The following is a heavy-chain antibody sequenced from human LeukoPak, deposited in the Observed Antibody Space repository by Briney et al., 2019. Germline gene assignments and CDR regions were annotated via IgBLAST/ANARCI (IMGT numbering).Heavy chain of an antibody. CDR3: ARNQKAGYSYGSPHDY. V-gene: IGHV4-34*01. J-gene: IGHJ4*02. D-gene: IGHD5-18*01. CDR2: INHSGST. Sequence: SETLSLTCAVYGGSFSGYYWSWIRQPPGKGLEWIGEINHSGSTNYNPSLKSRVTISVDTSKNQSSLKLSSVTAADTAVYYCARNQKAGYSYGSPHDYWGQGTLVTVSS. CDR1: GGSFSGYY.